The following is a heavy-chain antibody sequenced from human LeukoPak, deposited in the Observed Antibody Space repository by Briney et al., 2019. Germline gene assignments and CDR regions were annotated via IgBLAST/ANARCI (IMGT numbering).Heavy chain of an antibody. V-gene: IGHV1-24*01. Sequence: ASVKVSCKVSGYTLTELSMHWVRQAPGKGLEWMGGFDPEDGETIYAQKFQGRVTITADKSTSTAYMGLSSLRSEDTAVYYCARNRVQYQNNWFDPWGQGTLVTVSS. CDR3: ARNRVQYQNNWFDP. CDR1: GYTLTELS. D-gene: IGHD2-2*01. CDR2: FDPEDGET. J-gene: IGHJ5*02.